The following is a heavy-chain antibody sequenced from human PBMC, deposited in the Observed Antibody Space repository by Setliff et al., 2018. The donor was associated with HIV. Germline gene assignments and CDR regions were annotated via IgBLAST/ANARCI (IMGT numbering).Heavy chain of an antibody. V-gene: IGHV3-73*01. CDR3: TRPQYFYDIGGSDY. Sequence: GGSLRLSCAASGIIFSDSDVHWVRQPSGKGLEWVGRIKTRRDNYATALAASVKGRFTISRDVSMNTAYLQMNSLKIEDTAVYYCTRPQYFYDIGGSDYWGQGTLVTVSS. CDR1: GIIFSDSD. J-gene: IGHJ4*02. D-gene: IGHD3-22*01. CDR2: IKTRRDNYAT.